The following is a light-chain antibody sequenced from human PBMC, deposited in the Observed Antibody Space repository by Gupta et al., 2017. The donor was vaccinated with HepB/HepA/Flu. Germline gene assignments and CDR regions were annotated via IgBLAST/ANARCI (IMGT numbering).Light chain of an antibody. V-gene: IGLV3-1*01. Sequence: SYEVTQPPSVSVSPGHTAIITCSGDKLGDKYVCWYQQRPGQSPVLVIYQDTKRPAGIPGRFSGSNSGNTATLTISGTQAMDEADYYCQAWDSSTFYVFGTGTKVTVL. CDR1: KLGDKY. CDR3: QAWDSSTFYV. CDR2: QDT. J-gene: IGLJ1*01.